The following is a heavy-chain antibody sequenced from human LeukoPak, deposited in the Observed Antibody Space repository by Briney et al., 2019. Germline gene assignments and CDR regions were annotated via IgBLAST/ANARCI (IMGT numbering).Heavy chain of an antibody. J-gene: IGHJ4*02. CDR3: AKVRGYTYGDDY. V-gene: IGHV3-53*01. CDR2: IYNGGST. Sequence: GGSLRLSCATSGFTVSSNYMTWVRQAPGKGLEWVSVIYNGGSTYYADSVKGRFTISRDNSKNTLYLQMNSLRAEDTAVYYCAKVRGYTYGDDYWGQGTLVTVPS. D-gene: IGHD5-18*01. CDR1: GFTVSSNY.